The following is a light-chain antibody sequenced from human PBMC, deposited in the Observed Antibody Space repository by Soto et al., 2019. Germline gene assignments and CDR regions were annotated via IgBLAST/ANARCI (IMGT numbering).Light chain of an antibody. CDR3: QQRRNT. CDR2: DAS. J-gene: IGKJ2*01. CDR1: QSVGSY. V-gene: IGKV3-11*01. Sequence: EIVLTQSPATLSLSTGDTATLSCRASQSVGSYFAWYQQKPGQAPMLLIYDASNRATGVPARFSGSGSGTVSTLPMSSLEPEDFAVYYCQQRRNTLGQGTKLEIK.